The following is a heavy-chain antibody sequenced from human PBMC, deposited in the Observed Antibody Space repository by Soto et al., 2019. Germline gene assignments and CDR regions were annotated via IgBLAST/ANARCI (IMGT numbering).Heavy chain of an antibody. J-gene: IGHJ4*02. D-gene: IGHD3-22*01. CDR2: FYFTGAT. CDR3: ATIPRRGYSYGIDY. Sequence: QVQLQESGPGLVKPSQTLSLTCNVSGGSISSGTSYWTWIRQHPGEGLEWIGHFYFTGATYSNPSLRSRLSMSVDTSKNQFSLKLTSVTAADTATYYCATIPRRGYSYGIDYWGQGTLVTVSS. V-gene: IGHV4-31*03. CDR1: GGSISSGTSY.